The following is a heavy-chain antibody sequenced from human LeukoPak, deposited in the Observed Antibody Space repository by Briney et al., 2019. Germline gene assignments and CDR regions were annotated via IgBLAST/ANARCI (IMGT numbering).Heavy chain of an antibody. Sequence: GGSLRLSCAASGFTFSSYGMHWVRQAPGKGLEWVAFIRYDGSNKYYADSVKGRFTISRDNSKNTLYLQMNSLRAEDTAVYYCAKTHSWYAFNAFDTWGQGTMVSVSS. J-gene: IGHJ3*02. CDR1: GFTFSSYG. V-gene: IGHV3-30*02. D-gene: IGHD6-13*01. CDR2: IRYDGSNK. CDR3: AKTHSWYAFNAFDT.